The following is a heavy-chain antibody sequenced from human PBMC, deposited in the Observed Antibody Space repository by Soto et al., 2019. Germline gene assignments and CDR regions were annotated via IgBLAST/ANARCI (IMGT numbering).Heavy chain of an antibody. V-gene: IGHV4-59*01. CDR2: IYYSGST. CDR3: ARGVGDSGYSSSWYGEEV. J-gene: IGHJ6*02. D-gene: IGHD6-13*01. CDR1: GGSISSYY. Sequence: PSETLSLTCTVSGGSISSYYWSWIRQPPGKGLEWIGYIYYSGSTNYNPSLKSRVTISVDTSKNQFSLKLSSVTAADTAVYYCARGVGDSGYSSSWYGEEVWGQGTTVTVSS.